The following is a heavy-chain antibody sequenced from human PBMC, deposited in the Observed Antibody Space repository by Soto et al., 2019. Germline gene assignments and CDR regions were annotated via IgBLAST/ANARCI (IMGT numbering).Heavy chain of an antibody. Sequence: SETLSLTCTVSGCSICSGGYYWSWIRQHPGKGLEWIGYIYYSGSTYYNPSLKSRVTISVDTSKNQFSLKLSSVTAADTAVYYCARARYDSSGYYYVLSENYFDYWGQGTLVTVSS. J-gene: IGHJ4*02. D-gene: IGHD3-22*01. CDR3: ARARYDSSGYYYVLSENYFDY. CDR1: GCSICSGGYY. V-gene: IGHV4-31*03. CDR2: IYYSGST.